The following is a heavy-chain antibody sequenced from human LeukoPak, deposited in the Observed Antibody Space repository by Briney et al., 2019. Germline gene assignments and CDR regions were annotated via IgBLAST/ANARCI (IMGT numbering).Heavy chain of an antibody. J-gene: IGHJ4*02. D-gene: IGHD1-26*01. V-gene: IGHV3-64*02. Sequence: GGSLGLSCVASGFSFRNYAIHWVRQAPGKGLEYVSVINTDGRITYYADSVKGRSTISGDNSKNTVYLQMGSLRGEDMAVYYCTRDGGSFCDFDYWGQGALVTVSS. CDR1: GFSFRNYA. CDR2: INTDGRIT. CDR3: TRDGGSFCDFDY.